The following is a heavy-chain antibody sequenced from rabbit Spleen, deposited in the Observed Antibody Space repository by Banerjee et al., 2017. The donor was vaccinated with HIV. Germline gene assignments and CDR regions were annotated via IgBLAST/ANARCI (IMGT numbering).Heavy chain of an antibody. CDR3: ARDLDGVIGWNFGW. J-gene: IGHJ4*01. D-gene: IGHD1-1*01. CDR1: GFSFSSRHY. Sequence: QSLEESGGDLVKPGASLKLTCTVSGFSFSSRHYMSWVRQAPGKGLEWIACIDVGSSGTTWYASWAKGRITISKTSSTAVTLQITSLTAADTATYFCARDLDGVIGWNFGWWGPGTLVTVS. CDR2: IDVGSSGTT. V-gene: IGHV1S40*01.